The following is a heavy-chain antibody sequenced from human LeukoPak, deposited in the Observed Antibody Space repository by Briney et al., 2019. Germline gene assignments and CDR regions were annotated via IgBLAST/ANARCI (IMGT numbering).Heavy chain of an antibody. CDR1: SDSISSSTSY. CDR2: IFYSGAT. J-gene: IGHJ3*02. V-gene: IGHV4-39*01. Sequence: PSETLSLTCTVSSDSISSSTSYWGWIRQSPGKGLEYIGSIFYSGATYYNPSLKSRVTLSVDMSKNQFSLKLSSVTAADTAVYYCARLDKRVHNTFDIWGQGTMVTVSS. CDR3: ARLDKRVHNTFDI. D-gene: IGHD3-9*01.